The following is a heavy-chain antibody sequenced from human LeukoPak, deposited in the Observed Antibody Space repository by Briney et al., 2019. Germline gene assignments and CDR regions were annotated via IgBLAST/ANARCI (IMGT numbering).Heavy chain of an antibody. CDR3: AREGWNDDLDY. Sequence: QPGGSLRLSCAASGFTFSSYEMNWVRQAPGKGLEWVSYILSSGKTIYYADSVKGRFTISRDNAKNSLYLQVNSLRAEDTAVYYCAREGWNDDLDYWGQGTLVTVSS. V-gene: IGHV3-48*03. CDR1: GFTFSSYE. D-gene: IGHD1-1*01. J-gene: IGHJ4*02. CDR2: ILSSGKTI.